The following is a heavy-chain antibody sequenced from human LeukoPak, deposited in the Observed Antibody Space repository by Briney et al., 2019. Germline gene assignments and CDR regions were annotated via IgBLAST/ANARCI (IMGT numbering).Heavy chain of an antibody. CDR2: IYSGGST. J-gene: IGHJ4*02. V-gene: IGHV3-53*01. CDR3: ARVHGDYYFDY. Sequence: GGSLRLSCAASGFTVSSNYMSWVRQAPGKGLEWVSVIYSGGSTYYADSVKGRFTISRDNSKNTLYLRMNSLSAEDTAVYYCARVHGDYYFDYWGQGTLVTVSS. D-gene: IGHD4-17*01. CDR1: GFTVSSNY.